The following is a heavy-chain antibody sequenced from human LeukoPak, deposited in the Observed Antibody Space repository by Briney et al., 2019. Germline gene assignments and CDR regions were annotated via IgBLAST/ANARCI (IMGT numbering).Heavy chain of an antibody. CDR1: GYTFTSYY. V-gene: IGHV1-46*01. Sequence: ASVKVSCKASGYTFTSYYMHWVRQAPGQGLEWMGIINPSGGSTSYAQKFQGRVTITRNTSISTAYMELSSLRSEDTAVYYCAVNDYYDIYWGQGTLVTVSS. CDR2: INPSGGST. D-gene: IGHD3-22*01. J-gene: IGHJ4*02. CDR3: AVNDYYDIY.